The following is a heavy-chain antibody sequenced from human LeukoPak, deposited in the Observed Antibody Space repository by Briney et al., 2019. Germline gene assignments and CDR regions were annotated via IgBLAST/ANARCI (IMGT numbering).Heavy chain of an antibody. J-gene: IGHJ3*02. CDR2: INPNSGGT. Sequence: ASVKVSCKASGYTFTGYYMHWVRQAPGQGLEWMGWINPNSGGTTYAQKFQGRVTMTRDTSISTAYLELSRLRSDDTAVYYCARDPLEWLVLPKAFDIWGQGAMVTVSS. V-gene: IGHV1-2*02. D-gene: IGHD3-3*01. CDR1: GYTFTGYY. CDR3: ARDPLEWLVLPKAFDI.